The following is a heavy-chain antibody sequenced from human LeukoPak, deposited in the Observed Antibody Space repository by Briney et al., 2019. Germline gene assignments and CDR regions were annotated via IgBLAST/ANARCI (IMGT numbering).Heavy chain of an antibody. CDR2: LHSDYST. CDR3: ARDNRYSSSWYAFWDY. CDR1: GFTVNVYY. Sequence: GGSLRLSCVASGFTVNVYYMTWVRQAPGKGLEWVSILHSDYSTYYTDSVKGRFTISRDNAQNSLYLQMNSLRAEDTAVYYCARDNRYSSSWYAFWDYWGQGTRVTVSS. V-gene: IGHV3-53*01. J-gene: IGHJ4*02. D-gene: IGHD6-13*01.